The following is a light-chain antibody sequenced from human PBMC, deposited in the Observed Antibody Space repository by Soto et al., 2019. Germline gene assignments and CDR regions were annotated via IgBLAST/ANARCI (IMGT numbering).Light chain of an antibody. V-gene: IGKV1-39*01. CDR3: QQYNHWPPIT. CDR1: QTITTS. CDR2: AAS. J-gene: IGKJ5*01. Sequence: DIQMTQSPSSLSASVGDRVTITCRTSQTITTSLNWYRQKPGKAPDLLIYAASTLQSGVPPRFSGSGSGTEFTLTISSLQSEDFALYYCQQYNHWPPITFGPGTRLEIK.